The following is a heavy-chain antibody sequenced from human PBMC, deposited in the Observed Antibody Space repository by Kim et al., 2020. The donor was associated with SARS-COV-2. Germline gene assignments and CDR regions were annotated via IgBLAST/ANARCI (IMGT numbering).Heavy chain of an antibody. CDR1: GFTVSSNY. CDR3: ARLRETTSGYSSSWYEVLRYWFDP. J-gene: IGHJ5*02. D-gene: IGHD6-13*01. CDR2: IYSGGST. Sequence: GGSLRLSCAASGFTVSSNYMSWVRQAPGKGLEWVSVIYSGGSTYYADSVKGRFTISRDNSKNTLYLQMNSLRAEDTAVYYCARLRETTSGYSSSWYEVLRYWFDPWGQGTLVTVSS. V-gene: IGHV3-53*01.